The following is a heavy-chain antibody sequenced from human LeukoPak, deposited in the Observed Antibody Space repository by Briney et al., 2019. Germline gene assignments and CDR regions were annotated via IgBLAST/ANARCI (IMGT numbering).Heavy chain of an antibody. V-gene: IGHV3-23*01. CDR3: AKSHITTATGTGRYFDY. J-gene: IGHJ4*02. Sequence: PGGSLRLSCAASGLTSSNSAMSWVRQAPGKGLEWVSGISVGSDVIYYADSVRGRFAISRDNSKNMVYLQMDSLRAEDTAVYYCAKSHITTATGTGRYFDYWGQGALVTVSS. CDR2: ISVGSDVI. D-gene: IGHD3-9*01. CDR1: GLTSSNSA.